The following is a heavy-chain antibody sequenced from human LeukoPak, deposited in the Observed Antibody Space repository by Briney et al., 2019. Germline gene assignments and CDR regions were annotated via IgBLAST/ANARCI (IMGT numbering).Heavy chain of an antibody. CDR2: IKMKTDGGTT. V-gene: IGHV3-15*01. CDR1: GFTFSDYY. CDR3: TTDYGRWFAEFWH. D-gene: IGHD3-10*01. Sequence: GGSLRLSCAASGFTFSDYYMSWIRQAPGKGLEWVGRIKMKTDGGTTDYAAPVKGRFAISRDDSKNTLYLQMNSLKTEDTALYYCTTDYGRWFAEFWHWGQGTLVTVSS. J-gene: IGHJ4*02.